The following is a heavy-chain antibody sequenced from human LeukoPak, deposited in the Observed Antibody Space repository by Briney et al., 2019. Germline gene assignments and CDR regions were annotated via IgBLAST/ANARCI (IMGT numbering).Heavy chain of an antibody. Sequence: GGSLRLSCAAAGFTFSSYAMHWVRQVAGKGLEWVSGISGSGESKFYADSVKGRFTVSRDNSKNTLYLQMNSLRVEDTAVYYCAKGLLFTIIVVVNADAFDIWGQGTMVTVTS. CDR2: ISGSGESK. D-gene: IGHD3-22*01. J-gene: IGHJ3*02. CDR1: GFTFSSYA. V-gene: IGHV3-23*01. CDR3: AKGLLFTIIVVVNADAFDI.